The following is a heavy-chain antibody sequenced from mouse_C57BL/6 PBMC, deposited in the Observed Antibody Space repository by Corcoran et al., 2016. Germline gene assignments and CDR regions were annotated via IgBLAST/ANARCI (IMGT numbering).Heavy chain of an antibody. Sequence: EVQLQQSGPELVKPGASVKISCKASGYTFTDYYMNWVKQSHGKSLEWIGDINPNNGGTSYNQKFKGKATLTVDKSSSTAYMELRSLTSEDSAVDYCARRREAYYSNPYYFDYWGQGTTLTVSS. D-gene: IGHD2-5*01. J-gene: IGHJ2*01. CDR3: ARRREAYYSNPYYFDY. CDR1: GYTFTDYY. CDR2: INPNNGGT. V-gene: IGHV1-26*01.